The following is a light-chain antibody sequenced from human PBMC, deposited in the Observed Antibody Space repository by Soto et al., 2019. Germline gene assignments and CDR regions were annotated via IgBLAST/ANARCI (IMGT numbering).Light chain of an antibody. CDR1: RSVSSN. CDR3: QQYKNWPAIT. J-gene: IGKJ5*01. CDR2: GPS. V-gene: IGKV3D-15*01. Sequence: EIVMTQSPATLSVSPGERATLSCRASRSVSSNLAWYQQKPGQAPRLRIYGPSTGATGIPARFSGSGSGTEFTLTISSLQSEDFAIYYCQQYKNWPAITCGQGTRLEIK.